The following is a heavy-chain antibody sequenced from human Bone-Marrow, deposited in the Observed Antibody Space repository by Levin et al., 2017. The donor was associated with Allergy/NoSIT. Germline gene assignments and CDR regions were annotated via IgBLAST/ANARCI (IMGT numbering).Heavy chain of an antibody. V-gene: IGHV5-51*01. J-gene: IGHJ5*02. Sequence: KVSCKGSGYSFTSYWIGWVRQMPGKGLEWMGIIYPGDSDTRYSPSFQGQVTISADKSISTAYLQWSSLKASDTAMYYCARRDTYYDFWSGYKPYNWFDPWGQGTLVTVSS. CDR3: ARRDTYYDFWSGYKPYNWFDP. D-gene: IGHD3-3*01. CDR2: IYPGDSDT. CDR1: GYSFTSYW.